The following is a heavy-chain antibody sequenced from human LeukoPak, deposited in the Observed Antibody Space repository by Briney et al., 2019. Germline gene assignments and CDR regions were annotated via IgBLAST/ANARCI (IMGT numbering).Heavy chain of an antibody. Sequence: SETLSLTCTVSGGSISNYYWNWIRQPPGKGLEWIGYIYYSGTTNYNPSLKSRVSMSVDTSKNQFSLNLSSVTAADTAVYYCAREDYYDSSSYYLDYWGQGTLVTVSS. CDR2: IYYSGTT. V-gene: IGHV4-59*08. CDR1: GGSISNYY. CDR3: AREDYYDSSSYYLDY. D-gene: IGHD3-22*01. J-gene: IGHJ4*02.